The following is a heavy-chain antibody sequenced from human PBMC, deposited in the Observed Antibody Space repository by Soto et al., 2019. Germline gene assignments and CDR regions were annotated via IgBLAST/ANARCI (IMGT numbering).Heavy chain of an antibody. CDR2: INHSGST. Sequence: SETLSLTCAVYGGSFSGYYWSWIRQPPGKGLEWIGEINHSGSTNYNPSLKSRVTISVDTSKNQFSLKLSSVTAADTAVYYCARGRNTIFGVVIDYWGQGTLVTFSS. V-gene: IGHV4-34*01. D-gene: IGHD3-3*01. J-gene: IGHJ4*02. CDR1: GGSFSGYY. CDR3: ARGRNTIFGVVIDY.